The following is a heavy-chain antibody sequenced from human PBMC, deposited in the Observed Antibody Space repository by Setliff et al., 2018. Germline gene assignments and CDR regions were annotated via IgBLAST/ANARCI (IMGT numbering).Heavy chain of an antibody. CDR3: AKDSSSSWSFDY. CDR2: ISSDGSTT. CDR1: GFTFSRYG. D-gene: IGHD6-13*01. V-gene: IGHV3-30*18. Sequence: GGSLRLSCAASGFTFSRYGMHWVRQPPGEGLEWVAVISSDGSTTYYGDSVKGRFSISRDSSKNTGYLQMNSLRAEDTAVYYCAKDSSSSWSFDYWGQGTLVTVSS. J-gene: IGHJ4*02.